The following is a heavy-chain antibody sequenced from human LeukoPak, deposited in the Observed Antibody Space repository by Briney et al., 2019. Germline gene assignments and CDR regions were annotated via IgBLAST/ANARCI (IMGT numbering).Heavy chain of an antibody. D-gene: IGHD6-13*01. CDR2: IYTSGST. J-gene: IGHJ4*02. Sequence: SETLSLTCTVSGGSISSYYWSWIRQPAGKGLEWIGRIYTSGSTNYNPSLKSRVTMSVDASKNQFSLKLSSVTAADTAVYYCARETGGSSWPYYFDYWGQGTLVTVSS. CDR3: ARETGGSSWPYYFDY. V-gene: IGHV4-4*07. CDR1: GGSISSYY.